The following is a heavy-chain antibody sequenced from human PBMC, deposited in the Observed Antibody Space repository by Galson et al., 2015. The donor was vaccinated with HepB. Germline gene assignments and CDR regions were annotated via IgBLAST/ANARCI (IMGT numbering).Heavy chain of an antibody. J-gene: IGHJ6*02. CDR3: AREGAYCGGDCRPKSKGYGMDV. V-gene: IGHV3-53*01. CDR2: IYSGGST. CDR1: GFTVSSNY. Sequence: LRLSCAASGFTVSSNYMSWVRQAPGKGLEWVSVIYSGGSTYYADSVKGRFTISRDNSKNTLYLQMNSLRAEDTAVYYCAREGAYCGGDCRPKSKGYGMDVWGQGTTVTVSS. D-gene: IGHD2-21*02.